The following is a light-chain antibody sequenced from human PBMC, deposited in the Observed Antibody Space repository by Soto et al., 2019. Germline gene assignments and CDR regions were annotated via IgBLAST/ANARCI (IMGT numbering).Light chain of an antibody. J-gene: IGLJ1*01. CDR1: SSNIGNNA. Sequence: QSVLTQPPSVSEAPRQRVTISCSGSSSNIGNNAVNWYQQLPGKAPKLLIYYDDLLPSGVSDRFSGSKSGTSASLAISGLXSEDEADYHCAAWDDSLNGYVFGTGTKVTLL. CDR3: AAWDDSLNGYV. V-gene: IGLV1-36*01. CDR2: YDD.